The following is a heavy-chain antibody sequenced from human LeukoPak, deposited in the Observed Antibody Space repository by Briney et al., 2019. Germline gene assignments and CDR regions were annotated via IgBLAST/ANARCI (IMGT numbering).Heavy chain of an antibody. Sequence: GASVKVSCKASGYTFTSYYMHWVRQAPGQGLEWMGIINPSGGSTSYAQKFQGRVTMTRDTSTSTVYMELSSLRSEDTAVYYCARCYYGSGSYCTYYYGMDVWGQGTTVTVSS. J-gene: IGHJ6*02. D-gene: IGHD3-10*01. CDR1: GYTFTSYY. V-gene: IGHV1-46*01. CDR2: INPSGGST. CDR3: ARCYYGSGSYCTYYYGMDV.